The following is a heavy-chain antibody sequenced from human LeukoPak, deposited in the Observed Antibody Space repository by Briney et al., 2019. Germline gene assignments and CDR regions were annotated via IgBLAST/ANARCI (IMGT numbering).Heavy chain of an antibody. J-gene: IGHJ6*04. CDR3: AREKPWGYGSLSDGMDV. Sequence: ASVKVSCKASGFTFTNYGFSWVRQAPGQGLEWMGWISAYRGHTIYAQKFRGRVTMTTDTSTSTAYMEVRSLRSDDAAVYYCAREKPWGYGSLSDGMDVWGKGTTVTVSS. D-gene: IGHD3-10*01. CDR2: ISAYRGHT. V-gene: IGHV1-18*04. CDR1: GFTFTNYG.